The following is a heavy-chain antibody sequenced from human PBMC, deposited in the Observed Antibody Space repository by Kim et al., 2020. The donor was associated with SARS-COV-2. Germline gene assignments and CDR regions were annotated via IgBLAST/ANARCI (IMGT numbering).Heavy chain of an antibody. V-gene: IGHV5-51*01. Sequence: GESLKISCKGSGYTFANYWIGWVRQMPGKGLGWMGIIFPGDSHTKYGQSFQGQVTISADKSLSTVYLHWTSLKASDSAMYYCARHASPPLYFDMDIWGQGTAVTVSS. J-gene: IGHJ6*02. CDR2: IFPGDSHT. CDR3: ARHASPPLYFDMDI. CDR1: GYTFANYW.